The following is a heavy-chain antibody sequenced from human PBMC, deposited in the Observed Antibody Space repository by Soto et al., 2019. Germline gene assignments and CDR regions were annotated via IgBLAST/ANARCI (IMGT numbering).Heavy chain of an antibody. CDR2: IYPGDSDT. CDR1: GYSFTSYW. Sequence: GESLKISCKGSGYSFTSYWIGWVRQMPGKGLEWMGIIYPGDSDTRYSPSFQGQVTISADKSISTAYLQWSSLKASDTAMYYCARTALTYCSSTSCAPVYYYYYMDVWGKGTTVTVSS. J-gene: IGHJ6*03. V-gene: IGHV5-51*01. CDR3: ARTALTYCSSTSCAPVYYYYYMDV. D-gene: IGHD2-2*01.